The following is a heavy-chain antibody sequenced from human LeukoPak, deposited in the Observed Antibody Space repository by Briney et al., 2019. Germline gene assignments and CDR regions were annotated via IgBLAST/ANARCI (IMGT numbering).Heavy chain of an antibody. CDR2: INTDGSST. D-gene: IGHD6-13*01. J-gene: IGHJ4*02. CDR3: ARGIAAAGSDDY. Sequence: PGGSLRLSCAASGFTFSSYWMHWVRQAPGKGLVWVSRINTDGSSTSYADSVKGRFTISRDNAKNTLYLQMNSLRAEDTAVYYCARGIAAAGSDDYWGQGTLVTVSS. V-gene: IGHV3-74*01. CDR1: GFTFSSYW.